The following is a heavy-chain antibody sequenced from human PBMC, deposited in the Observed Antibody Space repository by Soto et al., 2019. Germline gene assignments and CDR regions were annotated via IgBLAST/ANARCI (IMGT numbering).Heavy chain of an antibody. Sequence: GASVKVSCKASRYSFPTYAIHWVRQAPGQGLQWMGWINTVNGNTHYSQKFQGRVTITRDSSASTVYMELSSLKPEDTAFYYCASGRGSMFDPWGQGTLVTVSS. CDR1: RYSFPTYA. V-gene: IGHV1-3*04. J-gene: IGHJ5*02. CDR3: ASGRGSMFDP. CDR2: INTVNGNT. D-gene: IGHD3-16*01.